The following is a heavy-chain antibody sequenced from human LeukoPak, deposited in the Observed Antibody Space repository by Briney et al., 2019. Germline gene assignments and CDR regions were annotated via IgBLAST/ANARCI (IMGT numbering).Heavy chain of an antibody. CDR2: ISGSGGST. CDR1: GFTFSSYA. CDR3: AKDLGYDSSGYYDTVDY. Sequence: PGGSLRLSCAASGFTFSSYAMSWVRQAPGKRLEWVSAISGSGGSTYYADSVKGRFTISRDNSKNTLYLQMNSLRAEDTAVYYCAKDLGYDSSGYYDTVDYWGQGTLVTVSS. D-gene: IGHD3-22*01. J-gene: IGHJ4*02. V-gene: IGHV3-23*01.